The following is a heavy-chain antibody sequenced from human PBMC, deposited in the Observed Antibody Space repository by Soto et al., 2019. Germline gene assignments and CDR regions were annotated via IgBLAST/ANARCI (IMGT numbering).Heavy chain of an antibody. J-gene: IGHJ4*02. CDR2: IYHSGST. CDR3: ARHIAVSGTRGFDF. D-gene: IGHD6-19*01. Sequence: SETLSLTCAVSGGSISTNWWSWVRQPPGKGLEWIGEIYHSGSTNYNPSLKNRVTMSVDKSQNHLSLNLNSVTAADTAVYYFARHIAVSGTRGFDFWGQGTLVTVS. V-gene: IGHV4-4*02. CDR1: GGSISTNW.